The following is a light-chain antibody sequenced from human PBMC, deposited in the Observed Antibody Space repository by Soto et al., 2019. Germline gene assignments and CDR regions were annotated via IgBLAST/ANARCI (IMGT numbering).Light chain of an antibody. CDR1: DSDIGTYNY. Sequence: QPVLTQPASVSGSPGQSITISCTGSDSDIGTYNYVSWYQHLPGKAPRLIMYDVTNRPSGISNRFSGSKSGNTASLTISGLQAEDDADYYCSSFTITETLLFGGGTKLTVL. CDR3: SSFTITETLL. V-gene: IGLV2-14*03. J-gene: IGLJ2*01. CDR2: DVT.